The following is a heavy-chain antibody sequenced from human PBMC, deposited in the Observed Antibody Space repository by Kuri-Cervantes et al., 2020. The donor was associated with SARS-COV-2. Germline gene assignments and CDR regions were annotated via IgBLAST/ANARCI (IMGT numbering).Heavy chain of an antibody. Sequence: GESLKISCEAPGFIFSDYAIDWVRQAPGKGLEWVAIISYDGRNTKFADSVKGRFTISRDNGKNSLFLQMNSLRAEDTAVYYCVRGIVGPGYGITGSYLDSWGQGVLVTVSS. CDR1: GFIFSDYA. J-gene: IGHJ4*02. CDR3: VRGIVGPGYGITGSYLDS. V-gene: IGHV3-30*04. D-gene: IGHD1-20*01. CDR2: ISYDGRNT.